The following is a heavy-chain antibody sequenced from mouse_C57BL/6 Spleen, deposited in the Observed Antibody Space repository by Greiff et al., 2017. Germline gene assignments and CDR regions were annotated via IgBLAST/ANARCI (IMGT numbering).Heavy chain of an antibody. CDR1: GYTFTSYW. CDR3: ARGTTVVATDY. Sequence: VQLQQPGAELVMPGASVKLPCKASGYTFTSYWMHWVKQRPGQGLEWIGEIDPSDSYTNYNQKFKGKSPLTVDKSSSTAYMQLSSLTSEDSAVYYCARGTTVVATDYWGQGTTLTVSS. CDR2: IDPSDSYT. D-gene: IGHD1-1*01. J-gene: IGHJ2*01. V-gene: IGHV1-69*01.